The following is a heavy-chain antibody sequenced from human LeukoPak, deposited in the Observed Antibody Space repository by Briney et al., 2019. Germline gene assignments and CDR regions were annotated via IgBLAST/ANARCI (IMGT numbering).Heavy chain of an antibody. CDR3: AKQPGSGLFILP. J-gene: IGHJ4*02. CDR2: IYYTGNT. D-gene: IGHD3/OR15-3a*01. CDR1: GVSISSSNSY. V-gene: IGHV4-39*01. Sequence: SETLSLTCSVSGVSISSSNSYWGWIRQPPGKGLEWIGSIYYTGNTYYNASLKSRVTISIDTSKNQFSLKLTSVTAADTAVYYCAKQPGSGLFILPGGQGTLVTVSS.